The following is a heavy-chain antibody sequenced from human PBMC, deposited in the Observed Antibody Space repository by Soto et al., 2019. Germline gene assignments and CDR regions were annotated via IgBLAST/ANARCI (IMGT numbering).Heavy chain of an antibody. CDR2: IFSNDEK. J-gene: IGHJ4*02. Sequence: QVTLKESGPVLVKPTETLTLTCTVSGFSLSNARMGVSWIRQPPGKALEWLAHIFSNDEKSYSTSLKSRLTTAXDXYKSQVVLTMTNMDPVDTATYYCARIKYSSSWYFDYWGQGTLVTVSS. CDR1: GFSLSNARMG. D-gene: IGHD6-13*01. V-gene: IGHV2-26*01. CDR3: ARIKYSSSWYFDY.